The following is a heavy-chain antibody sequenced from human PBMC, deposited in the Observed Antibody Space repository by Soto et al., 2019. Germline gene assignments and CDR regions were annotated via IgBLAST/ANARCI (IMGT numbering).Heavy chain of an antibody. CDR3: ARDQNYGSWFDL. CDR2: ISSSSSYI. D-gene: IGHD4-17*01. CDR1: GFTFSSYS. V-gene: IGHV3-21*01. J-gene: IGHJ2*01. Sequence: EVQLVESGGGLVKPGGSLRLSCAASGFTFSSYSMNWVHQAPGKGLEWVSSISSSSSYIYYADSVKGRFTISRDNAKNSLYLQMNSLRAEDTAVYYCARDQNYGSWFDLGGRGTLVTVSS.